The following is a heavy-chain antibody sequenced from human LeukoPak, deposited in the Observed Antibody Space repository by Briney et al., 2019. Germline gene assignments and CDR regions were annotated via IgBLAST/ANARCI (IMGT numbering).Heavy chain of an antibody. D-gene: IGHD3-16*01. J-gene: IGHJ3*02. CDR3: ARDNSHSNIYSTRGNAFDI. CDR2: IGYDGVYK. CDR1: GFTFRDYD. Sequence: GGSLRLSCEASGFTFRDYDMHWVRQAPGKGLEWVAYIGYDGVYKDYAASVKGRFTISRDNPENTVYLEMNSLRPEDTAVYYCARDNSHSNIYSTRGNAFDIWGQGTMVAVSS. V-gene: IGHV3-30*02.